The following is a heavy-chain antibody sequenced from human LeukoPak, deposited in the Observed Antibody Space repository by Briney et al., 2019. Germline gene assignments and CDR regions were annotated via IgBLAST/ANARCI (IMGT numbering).Heavy chain of an antibody. Sequence: GASVKVSCKASGGTFSGYTISWVRQAPGQGLEWMGRIIPILGIANYAQKFQGRVTITADESTSTAYMELSSLRSEDTAVYYCASLEYSSSPGDYWGQGTLVTVSS. CDR2: IIPILGIA. J-gene: IGHJ4*02. CDR1: GGTFSGYT. CDR3: ASLEYSSSPGDY. V-gene: IGHV1-69*02. D-gene: IGHD6-6*01.